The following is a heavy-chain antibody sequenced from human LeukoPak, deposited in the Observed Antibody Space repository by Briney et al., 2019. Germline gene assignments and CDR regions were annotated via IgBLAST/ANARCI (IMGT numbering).Heavy chain of an antibody. Sequence: GGSLRLSCAASGFTFSSYAMHWVRQAPGKGLEWVAVISYDGSNKYYADSVKGRLTISRDNSKNTLYLQMNSLRAEDTAVYYCARDSRTFKMATIVGLFGYWGQGTLVTVSS. CDR3: ARDSRTFKMATIVGLFGY. J-gene: IGHJ4*02. V-gene: IGHV3-30-3*01. CDR2: ISYDGSNK. CDR1: GFTFSSYA. D-gene: IGHD5-24*01.